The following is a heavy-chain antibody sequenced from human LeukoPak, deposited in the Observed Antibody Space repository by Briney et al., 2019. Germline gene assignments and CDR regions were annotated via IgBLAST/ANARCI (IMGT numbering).Heavy chain of an antibody. CDR1: GFTFSSYG. Sequence: GGSLRLSCAASGFTFSSYGMHWVRQAPGKGLEWVAYIRYDGSNKYYADSVKGRFTISRDISKNTLYLQMNSLRAEDTAVYYCARSSITMVRGVIKSTTSWYHYYNMDVWGKGTTVTVSS. D-gene: IGHD3-10*01. CDR3: ARSSITMVRGVIKSTTSWYHYYNMDV. CDR2: IRYDGSNK. V-gene: IGHV3-30*02. J-gene: IGHJ6*03.